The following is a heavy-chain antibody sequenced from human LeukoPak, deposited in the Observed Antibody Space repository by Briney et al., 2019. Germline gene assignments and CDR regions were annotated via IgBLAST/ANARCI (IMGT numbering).Heavy chain of an antibody. V-gene: IGHV4-59*08. CDR3: ARHEIWNGYYYGMDV. J-gene: IGHJ6*02. D-gene: IGHD1-1*01. CDR2: IYYSGST. CDR1: GGSISSYY. Sequence: PSETLSLTCTVSGGSISSYYWSWIRQPPGKGLEWIAYIYYSGSTNYNPSLKSRVTISLDTSKNQFSLKLTSVTAADTAVYYCARHEIWNGYYYGMDVWGQGTTVTVSS.